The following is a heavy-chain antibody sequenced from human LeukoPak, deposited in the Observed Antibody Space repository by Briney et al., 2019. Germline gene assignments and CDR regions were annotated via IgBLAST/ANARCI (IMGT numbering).Heavy chain of an antibody. Sequence: GGSLRLSCAASGFTFSSYAMHWVRQAPGKGLEWVAVISYDGSNKYYADSVKGRFTISRDNSKNTLYLQMNSLRAEDTAVYYCARDLHCVSYWGQGTLVTVSS. CDR1: GFTFSSYA. CDR3: ARDLHCVSY. V-gene: IGHV3-30-3*01. CDR2: ISYDGSNK. J-gene: IGHJ4*02. D-gene: IGHD2-21*02.